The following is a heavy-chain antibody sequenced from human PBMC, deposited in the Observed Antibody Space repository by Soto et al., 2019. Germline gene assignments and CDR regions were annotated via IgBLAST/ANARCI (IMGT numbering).Heavy chain of an antibody. V-gene: IGHV3-48*01. J-gene: IGHJ4*02. CDR1: GFSFSSHI. CDR3: LNGDYY. Sequence: EEQLVDSGGGLVQPGGSLRLSCAASGFSFSSHIMYWVRQAPGKGLEWVSSINCRSNTIYYADSVQGRFTLSRDNAKNSLYLQMNSLRADDTAVYYCLNGDYYVGQGTLVTVSS. D-gene: IGHD4-17*01. CDR2: INCRSNTI.